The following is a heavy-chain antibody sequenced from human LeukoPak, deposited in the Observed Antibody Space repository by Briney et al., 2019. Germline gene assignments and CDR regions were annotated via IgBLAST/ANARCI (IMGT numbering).Heavy chain of an antibody. CDR3: ARDMGDIVVVPGSRGGWFDP. J-gene: IGHJ5*02. D-gene: IGHD2-2*01. V-gene: IGHV1-18*01. Sequence: ASVKVSCKASGYTFTSYGISWVRQAPGQGLEWMGWISAYNGNTNYAQKLQGRVTMTTDTSTSTAYMELRSPRSDDTAVYYCARDMGDIVVVPGSRGGWFDPWGQGTLVTISS. CDR1: GYTFTSYG. CDR2: ISAYNGNT.